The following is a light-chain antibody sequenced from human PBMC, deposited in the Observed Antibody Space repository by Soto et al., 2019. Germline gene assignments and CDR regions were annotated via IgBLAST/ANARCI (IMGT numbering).Light chain of an antibody. Sequence: EIVMTQSPATLSVSPGERATLSCWASQSVSSNLAWYQQKPGQAPRLLIYGAYTRATGIQARFSGSGSGTEFTLTIRSLQSEDFAVYYCKQYNNWPRTFGQGTKVDIK. CDR1: QSVSSN. V-gene: IGKV3-15*01. J-gene: IGKJ1*01. CDR2: GAY. CDR3: KQYNNWPRT.